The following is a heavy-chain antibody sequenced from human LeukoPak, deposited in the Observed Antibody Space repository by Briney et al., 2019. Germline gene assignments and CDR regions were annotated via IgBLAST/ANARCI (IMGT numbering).Heavy chain of an antibody. J-gene: IGHJ4*02. CDR3: ARARGGSPGY. Sequence: GGSLRLSCAASGFTFSGSAMHWVRQAPGKGLEWVAVISYDGSNKYYADSVKGRFTISRDNSKNTLYLQMNSLRAEDTAVYYCARARGGSPGYWGQGTLVTVSS. CDR1: GFTFSGSA. CDR2: ISYDGSNK. D-gene: IGHD1-26*01. V-gene: IGHV3-30*01.